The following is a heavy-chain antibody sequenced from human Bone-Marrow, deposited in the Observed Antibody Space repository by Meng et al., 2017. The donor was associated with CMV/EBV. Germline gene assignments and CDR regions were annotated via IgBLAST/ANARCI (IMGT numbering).Heavy chain of an antibody. CDR3: ASTRWLTTPGRRGWRGLAH. CDR2: INADSCDT. V-gene: IGHV1-2*02. CDR1: EYTFIDHH. D-gene: IGHD4/OR15-4a*01. Sequence: ASVMVSCKASEYTFIDHHMHWVRQAPGQGLEWMGWINADSCDTNYAQRFQGRVTMTRDTSISTAYMELGSLRSDDTAVYYCASTRWLTTPGRRGWRGLAHWGQ. J-gene: IGHJ1*01.